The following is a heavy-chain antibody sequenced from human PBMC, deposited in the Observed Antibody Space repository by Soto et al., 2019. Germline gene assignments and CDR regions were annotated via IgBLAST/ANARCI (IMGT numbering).Heavy chain of an antibody. D-gene: IGHD6-19*01. Sequence: QLQLQESGPGLVKPSETLSLTCTVSGGSISGSSYYWGWIRQPPGKGLEWIGAIYYTGRTYYKPSLKSRVTISVDTSKNQFSLKLNSVSAADTVVYYCASGGEGSIAVAGWGQGTLVTVSS. CDR2: IYYTGRT. V-gene: IGHV4-39*01. J-gene: IGHJ4*02. CDR3: ASGGEGSIAVAG. CDR1: GGSISGSSYY.